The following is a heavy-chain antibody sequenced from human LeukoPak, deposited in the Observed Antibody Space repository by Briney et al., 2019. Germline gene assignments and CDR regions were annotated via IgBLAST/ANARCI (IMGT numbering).Heavy chain of an antibody. CDR1: GGSISTYY. J-gene: IGHJ4*02. CDR3: ASQKFDY. Sequence: TSETLSLTCTVSGGSISTYYWSWIRQPPGKGLEWVGEINHSGSTNYNPSLKSRVTISVDTSKNQFSLKLSSVTAADTAVYYCASQKFDYWGQGTLVTVSS. CDR2: INHSGST. V-gene: IGHV4-34*01.